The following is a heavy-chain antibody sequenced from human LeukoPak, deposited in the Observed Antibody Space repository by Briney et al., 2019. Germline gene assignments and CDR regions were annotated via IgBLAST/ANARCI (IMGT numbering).Heavy chain of an antibody. CDR1: GYSFTNYW. D-gene: IGHD2-21*02. V-gene: IGHV5-51*01. J-gene: IGHJ6*03. CDR2: IYPGDSDT. CDR3: ARFRDHYMDV. Sequence: GESLKISCKGSGYSFTNYWIGWVRQMPGKGLECMGIIYPGDSDTRYSPSFQGQVTISADKSLNTAYLQWSSLKASDTAMYCCARFRDHYMDVWGKGSTVTVSS.